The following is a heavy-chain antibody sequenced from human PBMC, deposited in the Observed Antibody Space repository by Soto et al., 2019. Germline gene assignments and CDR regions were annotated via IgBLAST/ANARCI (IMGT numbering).Heavy chain of an antibody. CDR1: GGSISSGGYY. Sequence: QVQLQESGPGLVKPSQTLSLTCTVSGGSISSGGYYWSWIRQHPGKGLEWIGYIYYSGSTYYNPSLKSRVNISVDTSKNQFSLKLSSVTAADTAVSYCARYGDSSGFDPWGQGTLVTVSS. CDR3: ARYGDSSGFDP. J-gene: IGHJ5*02. D-gene: IGHD4-17*01. V-gene: IGHV4-31*03. CDR2: IYYSGST.